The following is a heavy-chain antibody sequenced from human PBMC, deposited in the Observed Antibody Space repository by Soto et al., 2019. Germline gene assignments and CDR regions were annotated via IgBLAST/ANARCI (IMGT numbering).Heavy chain of an antibody. Sequence: SETLSLTCTVSGGSISSGDYYWSWIRQPPGKGLEWIGYIYYSGSTYYNPSLKSRVTISVDTSKNQFSLKLSSVTAADTAVYYCARAMYGSGSYSDYWGQGXLVTVSS. CDR2: IYYSGST. J-gene: IGHJ4*02. D-gene: IGHD3-10*01. CDR1: GGSISSGDYY. V-gene: IGHV4-30-4*01. CDR3: ARAMYGSGSYSDY.